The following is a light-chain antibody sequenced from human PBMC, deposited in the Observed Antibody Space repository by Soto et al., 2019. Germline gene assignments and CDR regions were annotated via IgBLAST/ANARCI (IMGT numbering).Light chain of an antibody. J-gene: IGKJ1*01. V-gene: IGKV1-5*01. CDR2: HAS. CDR3: QQYTPYSPWT. Sequence: DILIPTSPSSLPYALGDSLTITCRCSQSISNWLAWYQQKPGTAPKVLIYHASTLQNGVPSTFSGSGSGTDFTLTISSLQPADFATYYCQQYTPYSPWTFGQGTKVDIK. CDR1: QSISNW.